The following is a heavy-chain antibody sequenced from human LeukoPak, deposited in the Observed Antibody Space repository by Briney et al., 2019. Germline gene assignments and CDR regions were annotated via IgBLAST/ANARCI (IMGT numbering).Heavy chain of an antibody. Sequence: SGTLSLTCTVSGGSISSSSYYWGWIRQPPGKGLERIGSIYYSGSTYYNPSLKSRVTISVDTSKNQFSLKLSSVTAADTAVYYCATPSKLWFGELLYLFFDYWGQGTLVTVSS. J-gene: IGHJ4*02. CDR1: GGSISSSSYY. CDR2: IYYSGST. V-gene: IGHV4-39*01. CDR3: ATPSKLWFGELLYLFFDY. D-gene: IGHD3-10*01.